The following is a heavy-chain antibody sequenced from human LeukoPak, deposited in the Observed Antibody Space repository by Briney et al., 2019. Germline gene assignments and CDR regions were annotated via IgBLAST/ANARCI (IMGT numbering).Heavy chain of an antibody. D-gene: IGHD6-13*01. CDR3: AGGALGYSSSWTDY. Sequence: GASVKVSCKASGGTFSSYAISWVRQAPGQGLEWMGRIIPILGIANYAQKFQGRVTITADKSTSTAYMELSSLRSEDTAVYYCAGGALGYSSSWTDYWGQGTLVTVSS. CDR2: IIPILGIA. V-gene: IGHV1-69*04. CDR1: GGTFSSYA. J-gene: IGHJ4*02.